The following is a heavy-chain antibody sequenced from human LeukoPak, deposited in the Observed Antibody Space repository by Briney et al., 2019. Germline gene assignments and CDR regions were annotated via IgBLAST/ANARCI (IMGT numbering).Heavy chain of an antibody. CDR3: ARASIGGTSCSYY. V-gene: IGHV1-8*02. CDR1: GYTFTSYD. J-gene: IGHJ4*02. CDR2: MDPNRGNT. Sequence: ASVTVSCKASGYTFTSYDINWVRQAPGQGLEWMGWMDPNRGNTGYAQKFQGRVTMARSTSVSTAYMELSSLTSEDTAVYYCARASIGGTSCSYYWGQGTLVTVSS. D-gene: IGHD2-2*01.